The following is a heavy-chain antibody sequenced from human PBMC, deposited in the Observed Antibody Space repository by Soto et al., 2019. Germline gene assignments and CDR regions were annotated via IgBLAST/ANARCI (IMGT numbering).Heavy chain of an antibody. J-gene: IGHJ2*01. CDR3: ARDPGYWYFDL. CDR1: GYVLTSHG. Sequence: QVQLVQSGAEVKKPGASVKVSCKASGYVLTSHGISWVRQAPGQGLEWMGWISVYNGNTEYAPKLQGRVTMTTDTSKNTAYMELRSLRSDDTAVYYCARDPGYWYFDLWGRGTLVTVSS. V-gene: IGHV1-18*01. CDR2: ISVYNGNT.